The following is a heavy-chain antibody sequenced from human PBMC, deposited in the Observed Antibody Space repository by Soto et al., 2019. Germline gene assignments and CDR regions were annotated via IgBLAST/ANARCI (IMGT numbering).Heavy chain of an antibody. CDR1: GGTFSSYG. CDR2: ISAYNGNT. V-gene: IGHV1-18*01. D-gene: IGHD2-15*01. J-gene: IGHJ3*02. CDR3: GRVLGFGGGSCYSPDVFDI. Sequence: ASVKVSCKASGGTFSSYGISWVRQAPGQGLEWMGWISAYNGNTNYAQKLQGRVTMTTDTSTSTAYMELRSLRSDDTAVYYCGRVLGFGGGSCYSPDVFDIGGQGTMVPVSS.